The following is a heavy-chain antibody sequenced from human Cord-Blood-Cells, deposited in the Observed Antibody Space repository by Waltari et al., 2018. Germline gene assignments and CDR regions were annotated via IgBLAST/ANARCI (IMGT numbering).Heavy chain of an antibody. CDR3: ARALRGRQGPRLGIRDAFDI. Sequence: QVQLVQSGAEVKKPGSSVKVSCKASGSTFSSYAISWVPQAPGHGLEWRGGITPSLGTANYAQKFQGRVTITADETTRTAYMEGSSVRAEDTAVYYWARALRGRQGPRLGIRDAFDIWGQGTMVTVSS. CDR2: ITPSLGTA. D-gene: IGHD7-27*01. CDR1: GSTFSSYA. J-gene: IGHJ3*02. V-gene: IGHV1-69*01.